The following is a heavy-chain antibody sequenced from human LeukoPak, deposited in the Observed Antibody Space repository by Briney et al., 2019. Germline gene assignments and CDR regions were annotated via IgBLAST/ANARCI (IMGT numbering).Heavy chain of an antibody. CDR3: ARAVSGAFDY. V-gene: IGHV4-61*08. J-gene: IGHJ4*02. D-gene: IGHD1-14*01. CDR2: IYYSGST. Sequence: TSQTLSLTCTVSGGSISSGGYYWSWIRQHPGKGLEWIGYIYYSGSTNYNPSLKSRVTISIDTSKNQFSLKLSSVTAADTAVYYCARAVSGAFDYWGQGTLVTVSS. CDR1: GGSISSGGYY.